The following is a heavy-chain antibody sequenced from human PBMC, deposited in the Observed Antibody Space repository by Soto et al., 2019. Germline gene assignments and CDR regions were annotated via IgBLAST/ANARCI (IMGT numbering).Heavy chain of an antibody. CDR2: ISYDGSNK. D-gene: IGHD4-17*01. CDR3: AKDSSVYGDSLRPGTEYFQH. CDR1: GFTFSSYG. V-gene: IGHV3-30*18. Sequence: PGGSLRLSCAASGFTFSSYGMHWVRQAPGKGLEWVAVISYDGSNKYYAVSVKGRFTISRDNSKNTLYLQMNSLRAEDTAVYYCAKDSSVYGDSLRPGTEYFQHWGQGTLVTVSS. J-gene: IGHJ1*01.